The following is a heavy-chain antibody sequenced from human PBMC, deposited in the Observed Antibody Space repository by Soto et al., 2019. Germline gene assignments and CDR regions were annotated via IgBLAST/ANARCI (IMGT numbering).Heavy chain of an antibody. Sequence: QVQLQESGPGLVKPSETLSLTCTVSVGSISSSGYYWSGIRQNPGKGLEWIGYIHYSGNTYYNPSLKSRVTISVDTSKNQFSLRLSSVTAADTAVYYCAKSLTINADFDCWGQGTLVTVSS. J-gene: IGHJ4*02. V-gene: IGHV4-31*03. CDR1: VGSISSSGYY. CDR3: AKSLTINADFDC. CDR2: IHYSGNT. D-gene: IGHD3-9*01.